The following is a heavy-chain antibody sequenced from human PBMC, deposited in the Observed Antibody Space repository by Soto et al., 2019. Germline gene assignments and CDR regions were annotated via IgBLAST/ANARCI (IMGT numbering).Heavy chain of an antibody. D-gene: IGHD2-2*01. V-gene: IGHV1-46*01. CDR1: GYTFTNYY. Sequence: GASVKVSCKASGYTFTNYYIHWVRQAPGQGLEWLGIITHSGGRKEYAQRFQGRFTMSRDTSTSTVYMELTSLTSEDTAVYYCAREPTEGYYFDYWGQGTLVTVSS. J-gene: IGHJ4*02. CDR3: AREPTEGYYFDY. CDR2: ITHSGGRK.